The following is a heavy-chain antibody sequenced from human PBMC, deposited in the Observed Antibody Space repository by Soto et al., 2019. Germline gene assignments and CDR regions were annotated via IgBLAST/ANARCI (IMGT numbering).Heavy chain of an antibody. J-gene: IGHJ5*01. V-gene: IGHV3-23*04. CDR2: ISATGGLK. CDR3: AREVGAPSGWLDS. CDR1: GFTFTTYA. Sequence: VQIVESGGRLGQPGGSLRLSCAASGFTFTTYAMTWVRQSPGRGLQWVSGISATGGLKYYADSVQGRFTISRDNSKNTLYLQMDNLRDEDTAIYYCAREVGAPSGWLDSWGQGTQVTVSS. D-gene: IGHD1-26*01.